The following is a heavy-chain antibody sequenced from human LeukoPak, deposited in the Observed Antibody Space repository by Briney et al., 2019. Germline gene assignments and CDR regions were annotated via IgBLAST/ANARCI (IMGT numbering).Heavy chain of an antibody. D-gene: IGHD5-18*01. CDR1: GGSFSGYY. J-gene: IGHJ6*02. V-gene: IGHV4-34*01. Sequence: SETLSLTCAVYGGSFSGYYWSWIRQPPGKGLEWIGEINHSGSTNHNPSLKSRVTISVDTSKNQFSLKLSSVTAAATAVYYCARGPRVDTAMAYYYYYGMDVWGQGTTVTVSS. CDR3: ARGPRVDTAMAYYYYYGMDV. CDR2: INHSGST.